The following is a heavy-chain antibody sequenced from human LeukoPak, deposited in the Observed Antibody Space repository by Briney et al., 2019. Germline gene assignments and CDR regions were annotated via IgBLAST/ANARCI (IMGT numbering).Heavy chain of an antibody. J-gene: IGHJ1*01. D-gene: IGHD3-22*01. V-gene: IGHV3-21*01. CDR3: ARDQWGGYYDSSGYADGYFQH. CDR2: ISSSSSYI. Sequence: GGSLRLSCAASGFTFDDYGMSCVRQAPGKGLEWVSSISSSSSYIYYADSVKGRFTISRDNAKNSLYLQMNSLRAEDTAVYYCARDQWGGYYDSSGYADGYFQHWGQGTLVTVSS. CDR1: GFTFDDYG.